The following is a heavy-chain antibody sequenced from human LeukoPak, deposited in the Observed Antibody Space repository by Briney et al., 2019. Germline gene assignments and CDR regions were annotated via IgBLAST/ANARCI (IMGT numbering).Heavy chain of an antibody. CDR3: TTENVDYSTGWKGAFDI. V-gene: IGHV3-15*01. CDR1: GVTFSNAW. J-gene: IGHJ3*02. D-gene: IGHD6-19*01. Sequence: PGGSLRLSCAASGVTFSNAWMDWVRQAPGKGLEWVGRIKSKTDGETADYAAPVKGRFTISRDDSKSTLYLQMNSLKTEDTAVYYCTTENVDYSTGWKGAFDIWGQGTMVTVSS. CDR2: IKSKTDGETA.